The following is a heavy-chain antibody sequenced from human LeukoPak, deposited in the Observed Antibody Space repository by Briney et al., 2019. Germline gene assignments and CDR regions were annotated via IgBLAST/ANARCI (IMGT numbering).Heavy chain of an antibody. D-gene: IGHD4-11*01. CDR1: GFTFTNYW. V-gene: IGHV3-7*03. J-gene: IGHJ4*02. CDR3: ARDRDSNWYPYHDH. CDR2: IKQDGSQK. Sequence: GGSLRLSCAASGFTFTNYWMSWVRQAPGKGLEWLANIKQDGSQKYYVDSVKGRFTISRDNAKNSLYLQMNSLGVEDTAVYYCARDRDSNWYPYHDHWSQGTLVSVSS.